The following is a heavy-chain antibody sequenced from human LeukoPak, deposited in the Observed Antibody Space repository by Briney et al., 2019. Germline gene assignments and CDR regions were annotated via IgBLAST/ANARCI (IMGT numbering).Heavy chain of an antibody. V-gene: IGHV4-59*01. CDR2: IYYSGST. J-gene: IGHJ6*03. Sequence: SETLSLTCTVSGGFISSYYWSWIRQPPGKGLEWIGYIYYSGSTNYNPSLKSRVTISVDTSKNQFSLKLSSVTAADTAVYYCAREYCSSTSCPYYYYMDVWGKGTTVTVSS. CDR3: AREYCSSTSCPYYYYMDV. D-gene: IGHD2-2*01. CDR1: GGFISSYY.